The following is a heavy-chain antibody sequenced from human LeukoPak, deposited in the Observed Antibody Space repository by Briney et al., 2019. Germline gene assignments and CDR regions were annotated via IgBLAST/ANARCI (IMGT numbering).Heavy chain of an antibody. CDR1: GFTFSSYA. CDR2: ISYDGSNK. J-gene: IGHJ5*02. Sequence: NPGGSLRLSCAASGFTFSSYAMHWVRQAPGKGLEWVAVISYDGSNKYYADSVKGRFTISRDNSKNTLYLQMNSLRAEDTAVYYCARDGSIVGATTWFDPWGQGTLVTVSS. D-gene: IGHD1-26*01. V-gene: IGHV3-30-3*01. CDR3: ARDGSIVGATTWFDP.